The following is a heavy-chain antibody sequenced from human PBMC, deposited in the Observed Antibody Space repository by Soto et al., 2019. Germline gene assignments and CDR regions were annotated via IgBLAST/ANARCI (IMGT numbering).Heavy chain of an antibody. V-gene: IGHV4-4*02. CDR3: ARISRTYYYYYGMDV. J-gene: IGHJ6*02. CDR1: DKSMSEDIW. CDR2: IYHSGST. Sequence: SSATQSITCVVSDKSMSEDIWWSWVRHSPWKGLEWIGEIYHSGSTNYNPSLKSRVTISVDKSKNQFSLKLSSVTAADTAVYYCARISRTYYYYYGMDVWGQGTTVTVSS.